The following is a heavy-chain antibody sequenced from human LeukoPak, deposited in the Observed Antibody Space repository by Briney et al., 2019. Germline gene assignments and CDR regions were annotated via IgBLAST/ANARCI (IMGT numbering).Heavy chain of an antibody. Sequence: GGSLRLSCAASGFTFSNAWMSWVRQAPGKGLEWVGLIKSKTDGGTTASTAPVKGRFTISRDDSKNTLYLQMSSLKAGDTAVYYCTTARYYGSGSYFDCWGQGTLVTVSS. D-gene: IGHD3-10*01. V-gene: IGHV3-15*01. CDR3: TTARYYGSGSYFDC. CDR1: GFTFSNAW. J-gene: IGHJ4*02. CDR2: IKSKTDGGTT.